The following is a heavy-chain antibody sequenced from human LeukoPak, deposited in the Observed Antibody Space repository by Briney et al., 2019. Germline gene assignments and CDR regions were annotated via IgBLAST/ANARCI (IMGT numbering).Heavy chain of an antibody. Sequence: PGGSLRLSCAASGFTFSSYAMSWVRQAPGKGLEWVSAISGSGGSTYYADSVKGRFTISRDNSKNILYLQMNSLSREDTAVYYCAKEPMDTPMAAIDIWGQGTMVIVSS. J-gene: IGHJ3*02. CDR3: AKEPMDTPMAAIDI. CDR1: GFTFSSYA. CDR2: ISGSGGST. D-gene: IGHD5-18*01. V-gene: IGHV3-23*01.